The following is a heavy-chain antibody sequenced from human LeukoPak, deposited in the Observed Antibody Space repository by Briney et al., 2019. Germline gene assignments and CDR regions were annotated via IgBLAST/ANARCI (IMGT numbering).Heavy chain of an antibody. CDR2: IYISGST. Sequence: SETLSLTCTVSGGSISSYYWSWIRQPAGKGLEWIGRIYISGSTNYNPSLKSRVTISVDTSKNQFSLKLSSVTAADTAVYYCARTVFGSWGWYYYYMDVWGKGTTVTVSS. J-gene: IGHJ6*03. CDR1: GGSISSYY. V-gene: IGHV4-4*07. D-gene: IGHD3-3*01. CDR3: ARTVFGSWGWYYYYMDV.